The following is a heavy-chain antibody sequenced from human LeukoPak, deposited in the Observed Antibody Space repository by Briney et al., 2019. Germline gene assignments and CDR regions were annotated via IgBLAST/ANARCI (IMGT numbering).Heavy chain of an antibody. CDR2: IWYDGSNK. Sequence: GGPLRLSCAASGFXFSSYGIHWVRQAPGKGLEWVAVIWYDGSNKYYADSVKGRFTISRDNSKNTLYLQMNSLRAEDTAVYYCARDTDSNAMDSWGQGTLVTVSS. J-gene: IGHJ5*02. D-gene: IGHD4-11*01. CDR3: ARDTDSNAMDS. CDR1: GFXFSSYG. V-gene: IGHV3-33*01.